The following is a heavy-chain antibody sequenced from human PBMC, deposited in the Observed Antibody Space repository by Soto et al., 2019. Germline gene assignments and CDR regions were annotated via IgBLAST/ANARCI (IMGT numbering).Heavy chain of an antibody. J-gene: IGHJ4*02. CDR2: ISSSSSYI. V-gene: IGHV3-21*01. D-gene: IGHD6-6*01. Sequence: EVQLVESGGGLVKPGGSLRLSCAASGFTFSSYSMNWVRQAPGKGLEWVSSISSSSSYIYYADSVKGRFTISRDNAKNSLYLQMNSLRAEDTAVYYCARGPESYSSSSGGDYWGQGTLLTVSS. CDR3: ARGPESYSSSSGGDY. CDR1: GFTFSSYS.